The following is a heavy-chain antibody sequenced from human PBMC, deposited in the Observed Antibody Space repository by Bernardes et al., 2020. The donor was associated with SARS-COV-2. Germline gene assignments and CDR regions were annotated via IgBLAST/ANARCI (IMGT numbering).Heavy chain of an antibody. Sequence: GGSLRLSCAASGFTFSSHAMHWVRQAPGKGLEWVAVITYDGNYTFYGDSVKGRFAISRDNSTKTVYLQMNSLRGEDTAVYYCAKDWLLFGLGVVDYWGLGTLVTVTS. D-gene: IGHD3-9*01. V-gene: IGHV3-30*18. CDR2: ITYDGNYT. CDR1: GFTFSSHA. J-gene: IGHJ4*02. CDR3: AKDWLLFGLGVVDY.